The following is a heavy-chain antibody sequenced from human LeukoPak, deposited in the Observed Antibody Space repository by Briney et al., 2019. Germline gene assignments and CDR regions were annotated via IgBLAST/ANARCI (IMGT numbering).Heavy chain of an antibody. J-gene: IGHJ4*02. V-gene: IGHV3-48*04. CDR2: ISSSSSTI. CDR3: ASYAREWEPHFDY. D-gene: IGHD1-26*01. Sequence: GGSLRLSCAASGFTFSSYSMNWVRQAPGKGLEWVSYISSSSSTIYYADSVKGRFTISRDNAKNSLYLQMNSLRAEDTAVYYCASYAREWEPHFDYWGQGTLVTVSS. CDR1: GFTFSSYS.